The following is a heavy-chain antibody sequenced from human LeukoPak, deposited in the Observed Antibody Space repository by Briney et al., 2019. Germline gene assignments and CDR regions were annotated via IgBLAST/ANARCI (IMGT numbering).Heavy chain of an antibody. CDR1: GFTFSSYA. J-gene: IGHJ6*02. Sequence: GGSLRLSCVVSGFTFSSYAMSWVRQAPGKGLEWVSAISGSGGSTYYADSVKGRFTISRDNSKNTLYLQMNSLRAEDTAVYYCAKAAIFGVDYYYGMDVWGQGTTVTVSS. CDR3: AKAAIFGVDYYYGMDV. D-gene: IGHD3-3*01. V-gene: IGHV3-23*01. CDR2: ISGSGGST.